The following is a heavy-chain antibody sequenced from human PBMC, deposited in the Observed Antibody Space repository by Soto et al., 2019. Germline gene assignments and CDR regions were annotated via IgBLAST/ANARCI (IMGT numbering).Heavy chain of an antibody. CDR2: IYGSGGT. CDR1: GFTVSGTY. Sequence: PGGSLRLSCAASGFTVSGTYMTWVRQAPGKGLECVSVIYGSGGTNYADSVKGRFTISRDGSHNTLYLQMNGLRADDTAVYYCARVRPGVKGAFDPWGQGTLVTVSS. V-gene: IGHV3-53*01. J-gene: IGHJ5*02. D-gene: IGHD2-2*01. CDR3: ARVRPGVKGAFDP.